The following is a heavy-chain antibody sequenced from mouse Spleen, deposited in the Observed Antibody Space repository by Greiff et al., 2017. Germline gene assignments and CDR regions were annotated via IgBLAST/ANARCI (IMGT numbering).Heavy chain of an antibody. V-gene: IGHV5-17*01. CDR2: ISSGSSTI. J-gene: IGHJ1*01. Sequence: DVKLQESGGGLVKPGGSLKLSCAASGFTFSDYGMHWVRQAPEKGLEWVAYISSGSSTIYYADTVKGRFTISRDNAKNTLFLQMTSLRSEDTAMYYCARHYYGSSYPHWYFDVWGAGTTVTVSS. CDR1: GFTFSDYG. D-gene: IGHD1-1*01. CDR3: ARHYYGSSYPHWYFDV.